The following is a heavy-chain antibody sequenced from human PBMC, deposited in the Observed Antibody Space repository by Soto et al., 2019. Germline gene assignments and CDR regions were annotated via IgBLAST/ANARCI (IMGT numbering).Heavy chain of an antibody. D-gene: IGHD1-1*01. CDR3: ATTIEFNNLMDV. Sequence: SETLSLTCTVSGGPISSADYYWRWICQSPGKGLEYIGYVYYTGSTYYNPSLKSRISMSLDTSNNQFSLNRRSVTVADKAINYCATTIEFNNLMDVWSPGTTVT. CDR1: GGPISSADYY. J-gene: IGHJ6*01. CDR2: VYYTGST. V-gene: IGHV4-30-4*01.